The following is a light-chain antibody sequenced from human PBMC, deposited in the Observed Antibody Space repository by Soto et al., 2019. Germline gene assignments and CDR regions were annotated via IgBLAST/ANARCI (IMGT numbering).Light chain of an antibody. Sequence: DIQMTQSPSSLSASEGDRVTITCQASQNINNYLNWYQQKPGRAPKLLIYDASNMEAGVPSRFRGSGSGTDFTFTISRLQPEDIATNYCQQYENLPTFSQGTRLEIK. CDR1: QNINNY. CDR3: QQYENLPT. V-gene: IGKV1-33*01. CDR2: DAS. J-gene: IGKJ5*01.